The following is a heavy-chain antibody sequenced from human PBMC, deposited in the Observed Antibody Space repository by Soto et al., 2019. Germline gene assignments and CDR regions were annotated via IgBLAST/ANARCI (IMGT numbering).Heavy chain of an antibody. Sequence: QVQLVQSGGGAVLPGNSLRLSCAASGFPFSWAGMHWLRQTPGKGLEWVAVVSGDGRDIDYAESVRGRFSISRDNPKIRLYLQMNNLGVEDTAIYYCARGLNKAAGGAFDVWGQGTQVIVSS. J-gene: IGHJ3*01. CDR3: ARGLNKAAGGAFDV. CDR2: VSGDGRDI. CDR1: GFPFSWAG. V-gene: IGHV3-33*01. D-gene: IGHD3-16*01.